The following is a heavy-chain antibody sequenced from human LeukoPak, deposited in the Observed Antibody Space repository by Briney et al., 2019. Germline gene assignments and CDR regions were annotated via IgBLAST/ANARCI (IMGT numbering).Heavy chain of an antibody. Sequence: PGGSLRLSCAASGFTFSSYGTHWVRQAPGKGLEWVALIWYDGSNKYYADSVKGRFTISRDNSKNTLYLQMNSLRAEDTAVYYCASWDSSGYYPIDYWGQGTLVTVSS. V-gene: IGHV3-30*02. CDR2: IWYDGSNK. J-gene: IGHJ4*02. CDR1: GFTFSSYG. D-gene: IGHD3-22*01. CDR3: ASWDSSGYYPIDY.